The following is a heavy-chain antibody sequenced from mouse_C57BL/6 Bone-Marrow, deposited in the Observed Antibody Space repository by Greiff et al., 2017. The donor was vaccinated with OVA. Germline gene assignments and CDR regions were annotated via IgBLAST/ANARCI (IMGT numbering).Heavy chain of an antibody. CDR3: ARLGFITTVVDYFDY. Sequence: VQLKESGGDLVKPGGSLKLSCAASGFTFSSYGMSWVRQTPDKRLEWVATISSGGSYTYYPDSVKGRFTISRDNAKNTLYLQMSSLKSEDTAMYYCARLGFITTVVDYFDYWGQGTTLTVSS. D-gene: IGHD1-1*01. CDR2: ISSGGSYT. J-gene: IGHJ2*01. V-gene: IGHV5-6*01. CDR1: GFTFSSYG.